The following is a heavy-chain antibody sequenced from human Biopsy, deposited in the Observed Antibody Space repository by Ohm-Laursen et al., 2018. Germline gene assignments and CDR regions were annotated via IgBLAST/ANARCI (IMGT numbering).Heavy chain of an antibody. CDR2: ISYTGYT. CDR1: GGSFTGHH. J-gene: IGHJ4*02. Sequence: TLSLTCTVSGGSFTGHHWSWIRQPPGKGLGWIGHISYTGYTSYNASLKSRVTISVDTSRNHFSLRLSSLTAADTAVYYCARGSNDFGGLYFPRWGQGTLLTVSS. V-gene: IGHV4-59*11. CDR3: ARGSNDFGGLYFPR. D-gene: IGHD4-23*01.